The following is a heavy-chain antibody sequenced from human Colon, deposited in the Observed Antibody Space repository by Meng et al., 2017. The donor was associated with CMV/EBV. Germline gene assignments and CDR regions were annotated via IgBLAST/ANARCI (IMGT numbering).Heavy chain of an antibody. CDR3: ARDCGGPGRGEYCSDY. Sequence: SVKVSCKGSGYNFNNHAINWVRQAPGQGLEWMGSIAPMLRTPNYAQKFEGRLTITADTFTSTANMELSSLRSDDTALYYCARDCGGPGRGEYCSDYWGQGTLVTVSS. J-gene: IGHJ4*02. V-gene: IGHV1-69*04. CDR1: GYNFNNHA. D-gene: IGHD2/OR15-2a*01. CDR2: IAPMLRTP.